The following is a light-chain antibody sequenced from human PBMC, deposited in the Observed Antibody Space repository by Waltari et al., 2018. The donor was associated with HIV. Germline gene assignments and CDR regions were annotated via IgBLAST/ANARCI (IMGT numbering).Light chain of an antibody. CDR3: QQFRT. V-gene: IGKV1-9*01. CDR2: AGS. J-gene: IGKJ2*01. Sequence: DIQLPQSPSFLSAYEGDRVTITCRASQGISSYLAWYQQKPGKAPNLLIYAGSTLQRGVPSRFSGSGFGTEFTLTISSLQPEDFATYYCQQFRTFGQGTTLDIK. CDR1: QGISSY.